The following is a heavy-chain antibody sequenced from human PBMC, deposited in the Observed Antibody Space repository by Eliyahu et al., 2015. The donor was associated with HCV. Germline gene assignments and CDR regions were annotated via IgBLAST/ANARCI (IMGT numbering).Heavy chain of an antibody. Sequence: EVQLVESGGGLVQPGRSLXLXCAASGFTFDDXAMHWXRQAPGKGLGXVSGISWNSGSIGYADSVKGRFTISRDNAKNSLYLQMNSLRAEDTALYYCAKDRGGSYIAFDYWGQGTLVTVSS. J-gene: IGHJ4*02. CDR3: AKDRGGSYIAFDY. V-gene: IGHV3-9*01. D-gene: IGHD1-26*01. CDR1: GFTFDDXA. CDR2: ISWNSGSI.